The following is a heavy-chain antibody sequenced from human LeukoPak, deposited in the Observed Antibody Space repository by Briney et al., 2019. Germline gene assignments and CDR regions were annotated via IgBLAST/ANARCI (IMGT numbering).Heavy chain of an antibody. CDR3: ARGDTVADPYYFDY. Sequence: ASVKVSCKVSGYTVTELSMHWVRQSPGKGLEWMGGFHPEDGETIYAQKFQGRVTMTRDTSISTAYMELSRLRSDDTAVYYCARGDTVADPYYFDYWGQGTLVTVSS. D-gene: IGHD5-18*01. V-gene: IGHV1-24*01. CDR1: GYTVTELS. J-gene: IGHJ4*02. CDR2: FHPEDGET.